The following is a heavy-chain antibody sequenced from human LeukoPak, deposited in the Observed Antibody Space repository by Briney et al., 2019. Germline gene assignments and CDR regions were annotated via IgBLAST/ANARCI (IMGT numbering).Heavy chain of an antibody. V-gene: IGHV3-9*01. J-gene: IGHJ3*02. D-gene: IGHD3-10*01. CDR1: GFTFDDYA. Sequence: GRSLRLSCAASGFTFDDYAMHWVRQAPGKGLEWVSGISWNSGSIGYADSVKGRFTISRDNAKNSLYLQMNSLRAEDTAVYYCARTIMVRGVTSAFDIWGQGTMVTVSS. CDR2: ISWNSGSI. CDR3: ARTIMVRGVTSAFDI.